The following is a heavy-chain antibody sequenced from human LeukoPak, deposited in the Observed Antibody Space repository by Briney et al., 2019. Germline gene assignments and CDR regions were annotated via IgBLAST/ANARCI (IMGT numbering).Heavy chain of an antibody. CDR3: ARAHSSGWYNWFDP. D-gene: IGHD6-19*01. CDR1: GYTFTSYG. V-gene: IGHV1-18*01. J-gene: IGHJ5*02. Sequence: ASVKVSCKASGYTFTSYGISWVLQAPGQGLEWTGWISAYNGNTNYAQKLQGRVTMTTDTSTSTAYMELRSLRSDDTAVYYCARAHSSGWYNWFDPWGQGTLVTVSS. CDR2: ISAYNGNT.